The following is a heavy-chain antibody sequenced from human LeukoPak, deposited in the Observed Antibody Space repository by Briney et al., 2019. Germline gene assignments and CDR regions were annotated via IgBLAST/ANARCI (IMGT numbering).Heavy chain of an antibody. D-gene: IGHD3-22*01. V-gene: IGHV4-59*01. CDR2: TYYSGST. J-gene: IGHJ4*02. CDR1: GGSISSYY. Sequence: SETLSLTCTVSGGSISSYYWSWIRQPPGKGLEWIGYTYYSGSTNYNPSLKSRVTISVDTSKNQFSLKLSPVTAADTAVYYCARGTWDYYDSSGYYSYWGQGTLVTVSS. CDR3: ARGTWDYYDSSGYYSY.